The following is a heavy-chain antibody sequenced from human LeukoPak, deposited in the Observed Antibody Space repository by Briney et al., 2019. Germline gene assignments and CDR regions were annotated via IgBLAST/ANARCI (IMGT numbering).Heavy chain of an antibody. D-gene: IGHD1-26*01. CDR1: GFTFRSYS. V-gene: IGHV3-21*01. Sequence: GGSLRLSCAASGFTFRSYSMNWVRQAPGKGLEWVSSISSSTSYIYYADSVKGRFTISRDNAKNSLYLQMNSLRADDTAVYYCARDSRWYSGSYYSTPPDYWGQGTLVTVSS. CDR3: ARDSRWYSGSYYSTPPDY. J-gene: IGHJ4*02. CDR2: ISSSTSYI.